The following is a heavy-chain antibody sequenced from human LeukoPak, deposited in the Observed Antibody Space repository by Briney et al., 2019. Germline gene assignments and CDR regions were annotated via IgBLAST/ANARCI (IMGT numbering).Heavy chain of an antibody. D-gene: IGHD3-3*02. CDR1: GGSISSGSYY. CDR3: AGKTIFGAAIAY. J-gene: IGHJ1*01. Sequence: SETLSLTCTVSGGSISSGSYYWSWIRQPAGKGLEWIVRIYTSGSTNYNPSLKSRVTITLHTSKNHFSLKLSSMTAADTAVYYCAGKTIFGAAIAYWGQGTLVTVSS. CDR2: IYTSGST. V-gene: IGHV4-61*02.